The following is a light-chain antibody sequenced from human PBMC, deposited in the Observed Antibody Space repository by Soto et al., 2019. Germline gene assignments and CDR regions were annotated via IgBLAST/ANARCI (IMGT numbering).Light chain of an antibody. J-gene: IGKJ1*01. CDR2: DAS. CDR3: QQYHNSPLT. V-gene: IGKV3-11*01. CDR1: QSVSTF. Sequence: EIVLTQSPATLSLSPGERATPSCRASQSVSTFLAWYQHKPGQAPRLLIYDASNRATGVPARFSGSGPGTDFTLTISRLEPEDFAVYYCQQYHNSPLTFGQGTKVDIK.